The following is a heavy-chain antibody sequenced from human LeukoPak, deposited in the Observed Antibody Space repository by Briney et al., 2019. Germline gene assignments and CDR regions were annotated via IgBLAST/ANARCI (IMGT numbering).Heavy chain of an antibody. CDR3: AREGAVLYYFDY. J-gene: IGHJ4*02. D-gene: IGHD1-26*01. CDR1: GGSFSGYY. Sequence: SETLSLTCAVYGGSFSGYYWSWIRQPPGKGLEWIGEINHSGSTNYHPSFKSRVTISVDTSKNQFSLKLSSVTAADTAVYYCAREGAVLYYFDYWGQGTLVTVSS. CDR2: INHSGST. V-gene: IGHV4-34*01.